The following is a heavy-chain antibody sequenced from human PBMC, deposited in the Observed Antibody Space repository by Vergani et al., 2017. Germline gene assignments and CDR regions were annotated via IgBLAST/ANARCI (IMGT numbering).Heavy chain of an antibody. Sequence: EVQLVESGGGLVKPGGSLRLSCAASGFTFSNAWMSWVRQAPGKGLEWVSAISGSGGSTYYADSVKGRFTISRDNSKNTLYLQMNSLRAEDTAVYYCAKDENYYGSGSYYTYWGQGTLVTVSS. CDR1: GFTFSNAW. V-gene: IGHV3-23*04. D-gene: IGHD3-10*01. CDR2: ISGSGGST. J-gene: IGHJ4*02. CDR3: AKDENYYGSGSYYTY.